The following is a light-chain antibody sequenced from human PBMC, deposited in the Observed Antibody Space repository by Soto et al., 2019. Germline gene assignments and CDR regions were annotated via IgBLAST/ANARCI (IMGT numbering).Light chain of an antibody. Sequence: EIVLTQSPGTLSLSPGERATLSCRASPIVSHNYIAWYQQRPGQAPRLLLYGVSTRAPGVPDRFSGSGSGTDFTLTIFTLEPEDFTVYFCQHYGSSQVTFGPGTKVDI. J-gene: IGKJ3*01. CDR2: GVS. V-gene: IGKV3-20*01. CDR3: QHYGSSQVT. CDR1: PIVSHNY.